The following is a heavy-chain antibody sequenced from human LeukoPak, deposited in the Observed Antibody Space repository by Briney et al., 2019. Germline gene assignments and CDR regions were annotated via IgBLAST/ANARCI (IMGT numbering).Heavy chain of an antibody. CDR2: INQDGSEQ. V-gene: IGHV3-7*01. CDR3: ARDTGSLDH. D-gene: IGHD3-10*01. J-gene: IGHJ5*02. CDR1: GFSFSRYW. Sequence: GGSLRLSCAASGFSFSRYWMSWVRQAPGEGLEWVANINQDGSEQYYVDSVKGRLTISRDNAKNSLYLQMNSLGAEDTAVYYCARDTGSLDHWGQGTLVIVSS.